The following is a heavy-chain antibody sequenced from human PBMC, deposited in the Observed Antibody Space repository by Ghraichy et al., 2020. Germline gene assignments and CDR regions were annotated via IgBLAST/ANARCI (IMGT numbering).Heavy chain of an antibody. V-gene: IGHV4-59*01. D-gene: IGHD2-15*01. J-gene: IGHJ6*02. CDR2: IYYSGST. CDR3: ARDRKEDDPYYYYGMDV. Sequence: SETLSLTCTVSGGSISSYYWNWIRQPPGKGLEWIGYIYYSGSTNYNPSLKSRVTISVDTSKNQFSLKLSSVTAADTAVYYCARDRKEDDPYYYYGMDVWGQGTTVTVSS. CDR1: GGSISSYY.